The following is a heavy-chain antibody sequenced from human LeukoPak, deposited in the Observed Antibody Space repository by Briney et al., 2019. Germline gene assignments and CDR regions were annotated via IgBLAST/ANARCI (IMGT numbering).Heavy chain of an antibody. D-gene: IGHD3-22*01. Sequence: ASVKVSCKASGCTFTGYYMHWVRQAPGQGLEWMGRINPNSGGTNYAQKFQGRVTMTRDTSISTAYMELSRLRSDDTAVYYCATDPVHSSGYYYVGYWGQGTLVTVSS. J-gene: IGHJ4*02. CDR1: GCTFTGYY. CDR2: INPNSGGT. CDR3: ATDPVHSSGYYYVGY. V-gene: IGHV1-2*06.